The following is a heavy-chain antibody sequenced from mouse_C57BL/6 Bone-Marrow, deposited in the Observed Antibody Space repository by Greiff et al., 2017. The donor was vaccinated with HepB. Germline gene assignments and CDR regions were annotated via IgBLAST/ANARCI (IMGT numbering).Heavy chain of an antibody. CDR1: GFTFSSYG. D-gene: IGHD1-1*01. CDR2: ISSGGSYT. CDR3: ARHKTTDWYFDV. V-gene: IGHV5-6*01. Sequence: EVKLMESGGDLVKPGGSLKLSCAASGFTFSSYGMSWVRQTPDKRLEWVATISSGGSYTYYPDSVKGRFTISRDNAKNTLYLQMSSLKSEDTAMYYCARHKTTDWYFDVWGTGTTVTVSS. J-gene: IGHJ1*03.